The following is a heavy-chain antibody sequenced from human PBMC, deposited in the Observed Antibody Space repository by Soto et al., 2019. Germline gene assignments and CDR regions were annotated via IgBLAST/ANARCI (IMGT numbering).Heavy chain of an antibody. CDR1: GGSFSGYY. V-gene: IGHV4-34*01. D-gene: IGHD6-19*01. J-gene: IGHJ4*02. Sequence: PSETLSLTCAVYGGSFSGYYWSWIRQPPGKGLEWIGEINHSGSTNYNPSLKSRVTISVDTSKNQFSLKLSSVTAADTAVYYCARGYRIAVAGLTGWGQGTLVTVSS. CDR3: ARGYRIAVAGLTG. CDR2: INHSGST.